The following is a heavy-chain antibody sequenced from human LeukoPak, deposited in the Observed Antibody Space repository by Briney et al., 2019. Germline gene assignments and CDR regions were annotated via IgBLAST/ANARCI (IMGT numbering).Heavy chain of an antibody. CDR2: MNIDGSEK. CDR3: ARDPVEWELLLDY. J-gene: IGHJ4*02. V-gene: IGHV3-7*01. CDR1: GFTFSSYW. Sequence: GGSLRLSCAASGFTFSSYWMGWVRQAPGKRLEWVANMNIDGSEKYYADSAKGRFTISRDDARNSVYLQMNSLRVEDTAVYYCARDPVEWELLLDYWGQGTLVTVSS. D-gene: IGHD1-26*01.